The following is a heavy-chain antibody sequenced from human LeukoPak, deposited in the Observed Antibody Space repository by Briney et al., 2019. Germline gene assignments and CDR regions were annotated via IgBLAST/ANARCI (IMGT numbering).Heavy chain of an antibody. CDR1: GGSISSYY. V-gene: IGHV4-59*01. Sequence: SETLSLTCTVSGGSISSYYWSWIRQPPGKGLEWIGYIYYSGSTNYNPSLKSRVTISVDTSKNQFSLKLSSVTAADTAVYFCARDHWLLSSKTWYYFGMDVWGQGTTVTVSS. CDR2: IYYSGST. J-gene: IGHJ6*02. CDR3: ARDHWLLSSKTWYYFGMDV. D-gene: IGHD3-9*01.